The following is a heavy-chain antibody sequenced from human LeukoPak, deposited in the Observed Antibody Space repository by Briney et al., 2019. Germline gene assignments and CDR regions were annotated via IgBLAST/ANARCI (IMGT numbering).Heavy chain of an antibody. Sequence: HGASVKVSCKASGYTFTSYYMHWVRQAPGQGLEWMGGIIPMFGSTNYAQKFEGRVTITTDQSTTTVYMELTSLTSEDTAVYYCARVGRSRGALPNFYYYMDVWGKGTTVTVSS. CDR1: GYTFTSYY. D-gene: IGHD1-26*01. J-gene: IGHJ6*03. CDR3: ARVGRSRGALPNFYYYMDV. V-gene: IGHV1-46*01. CDR2: IIPMFGST.